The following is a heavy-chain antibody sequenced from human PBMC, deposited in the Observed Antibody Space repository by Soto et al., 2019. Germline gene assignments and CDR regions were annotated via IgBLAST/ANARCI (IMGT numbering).Heavy chain of an antibody. D-gene: IGHD5-18*01. CDR2: IIPIFGTA. Sequence: QVKLVQSGAEVKKPGSSVNVSCKASGGTFSSYAISWVRQAPGQGLEWMGGIIPIFGTANYAQKFQGRVTITADKSTSTAYMELSSLRSEDTAVYYCARDVGYNYKGGMDVWGQGTTVTVSS. CDR3: ARDVGYNYKGGMDV. V-gene: IGHV1-69*06. CDR1: GGTFSSYA. J-gene: IGHJ6*02.